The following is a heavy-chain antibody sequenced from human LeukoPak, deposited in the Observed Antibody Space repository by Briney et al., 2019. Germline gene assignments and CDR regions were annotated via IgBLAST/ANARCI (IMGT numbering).Heavy chain of an antibody. Sequence: SETLSLTCTVSGGSISSSTYYWGWIRQPPGKGLEWIGSMHYSGSTYYNPSLKSRVTISVDTPKNQFSLKLNSVTAADTVVYYCARSYRWLQDAFDIWGQGTMVTVSS. CDR3: ARSYRWLQDAFDI. D-gene: IGHD5-24*01. CDR1: GGSISSSTYY. V-gene: IGHV4-39*07. J-gene: IGHJ3*02. CDR2: MHYSGST.